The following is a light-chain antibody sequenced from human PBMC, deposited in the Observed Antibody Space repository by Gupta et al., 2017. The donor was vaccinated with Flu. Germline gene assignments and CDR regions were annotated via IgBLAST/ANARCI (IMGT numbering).Light chain of an antibody. J-gene: IGLJ2*01. V-gene: IGLV2-11*03. Sequence: TSSDVGRFDYVSWYQKYPDRAPKLILYSITERPSGVPDRFSGSKSGDTASLTISGLQPDDEADYYCCSYAGTFTFVFGGGTKVTVL. CDR1: SSDVGRFDY. CDR2: SIT. CDR3: CSYAGTFTFV.